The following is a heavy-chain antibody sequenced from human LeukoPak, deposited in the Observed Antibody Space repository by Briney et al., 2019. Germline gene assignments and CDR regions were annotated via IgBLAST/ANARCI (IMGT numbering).Heavy chain of an antibody. Sequence: KPSETLSLTCTVSGVSISSYYWSWIRQPPGKGLEWIGYIYYSGSTNYNPSLKSRVTISVDTSKNQFSLKLSSVTAADTAVYYCARDPGIHWGQGILVTVSS. CDR3: ARDPGIH. CDR2: IYYSGST. V-gene: IGHV4-59*01. CDR1: GVSISSYY. J-gene: IGHJ4*02. D-gene: IGHD6-13*01.